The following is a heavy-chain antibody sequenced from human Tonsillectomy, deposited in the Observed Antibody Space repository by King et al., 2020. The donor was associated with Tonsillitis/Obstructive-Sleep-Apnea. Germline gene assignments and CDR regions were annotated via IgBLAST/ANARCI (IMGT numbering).Heavy chain of an antibody. CDR1: GYTFSAYS. J-gene: IGHJ4*02. V-gene: IGHV3-21*01. CDR3: TGEGDSGYDAYYFDY. CDR2: ISTSSDYI. Sequence: VQLVESGGGLVKPGGSLRLSCAASGYTFSAYSMDWGRQAPGKGLEWVASISTSSDYIYYADSVKGRFTISRDNAKNSLYLQMNSLRAEDTAVYYCTGEGDSGYDAYYFDYWGQGTLVTVSS. D-gene: IGHD5-12*01.